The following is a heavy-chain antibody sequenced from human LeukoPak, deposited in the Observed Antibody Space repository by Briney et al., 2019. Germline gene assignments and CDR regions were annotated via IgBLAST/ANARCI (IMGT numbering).Heavy chain of an antibody. CDR1: GFTFSSYW. Sequence: GGSLRLSCAASGFTFSSYWMHWVRQAPGKGLVWVSRINSDGSSTSYADSAKGRFTISRDNAKDTLYLQMNSLRAEDTAVYYCASEPPSFYRRGFDYWGQGTLVTVSS. V-gene: IGHV3-74*01. CDR2: INSDGSST. J-gene: IGHJ4*02. D-gene: IGHD4-11*01. CDR3: ASEPPSFYRRGFDY.